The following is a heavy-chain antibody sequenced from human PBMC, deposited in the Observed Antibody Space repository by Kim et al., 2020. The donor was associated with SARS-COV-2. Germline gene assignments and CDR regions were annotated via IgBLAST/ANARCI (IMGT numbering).Heavy chain of an antibody. J-gene: IGHJ4*02. D-gene: IGHD4-17*01. Sequence: SVKGRFTISRDNAKNSLYLQMNSLRAEDTALYYCAKDGYGDYEPSYYFDYWGQGTLVTVSS. V-gene: IGHV3-9*01. CDR3: AKDGYGDYEPSYYFDY.